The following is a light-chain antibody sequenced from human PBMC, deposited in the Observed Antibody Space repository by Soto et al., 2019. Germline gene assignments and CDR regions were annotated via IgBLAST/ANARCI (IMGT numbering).Light chain of an antibody. Sequence: EIVLTQSPATLSLSPGERATLSCRASQTTSHHLAWYQQKPGQAPRLLIYDASKRATGIPARFSGSGSGTDFTLTISSLEPEDFAVYYCQQRNSWPPLFTFGPGTTVDIK. CDR2: DAS. CDR3: QQRNSWPPLFT. J-gene: IGKJ3*01. CDR1: QTTSHH. V-gene: IGKV3-11*01.